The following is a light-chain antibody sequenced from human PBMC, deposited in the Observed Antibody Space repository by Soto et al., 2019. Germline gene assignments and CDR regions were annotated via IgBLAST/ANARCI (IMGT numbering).Light chain of an antibody. CDR1: QGIGND. CDR2: VAS. J-gene: IGKJ2*01. CDR3: LQHNTYPRT. Sequence: DIQMTQSPSSLSASVGDRVTITCRASQGIGNDLDWYQQRPGQAPKRLIYVASNLQSGVPPRFSGSGSGTQFSLTINSLEPEDFATYYCLQHNTYPRTFGQGTKLDIK. V-gene: IGKV1-17*01.